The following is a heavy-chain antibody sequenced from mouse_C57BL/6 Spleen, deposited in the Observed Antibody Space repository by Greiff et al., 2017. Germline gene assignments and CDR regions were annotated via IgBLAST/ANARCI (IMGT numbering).Heavy chain of an antibody. CDR3: ANDYSWYFDV. Sequence: EVMLVESGGGLVKPGGSLKLSCAASGFTFSDYGMHWVRQSPEKGLEWVAYISRGSSTIYYADTVKGRFTISRDNAKNTLFLQMTSLRSEDTAMYYCANDYSWYFDVWGTGTTVTVSS. D-gene: IGHD2-4*01. CDR2: ISRGSSTI. CDR1: GFTFSDYG. V-gene: IGHV5-17*01. J-gene: IGHJ1*03.